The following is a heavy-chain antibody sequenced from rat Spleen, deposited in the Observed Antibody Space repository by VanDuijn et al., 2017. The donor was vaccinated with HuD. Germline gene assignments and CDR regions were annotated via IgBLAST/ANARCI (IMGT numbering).Heavy chain of an antibody. D-gene: IGHD1-4*01. CDR2: ISIAGSST. CDR3: TTEPGYNSYFNY. Sequence: EVQLVESGGGLIQPGGSLKLSCAASGFTFSDYAMAWVRQAPKTGLEWVATISIAGSSTYYRNSVKGRFTISRDNAKSTLYLQMDSLRSEDTATYYCTTEPGYNSYFNYWGQGVMVTVSS. V-gene: IGHV5-17*01. CDR1: GFTFSDYA. J-gene: IGHJ2*01.